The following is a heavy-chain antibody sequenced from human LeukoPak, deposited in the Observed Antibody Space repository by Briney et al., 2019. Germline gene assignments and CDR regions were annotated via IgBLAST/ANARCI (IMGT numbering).Heavy chain of an antibody. J-gene: IGHJ6*02. CDR2: ISYDGSKK. CDR1: GFTFSSYG. V-gene: IGHV3-30*18. D-gene: IGHD2-15*01. Sequence: GGSLRLSCAASGFTFSSYGMHWVRQAPGKGLGWVAVISYDGSKKYYADSVKGRLTISRDNSKNTLYLQMNSLRAEDTAVYYCAKALICSGSSCYSYYYYGVDVWGQGTTVTVSS. CDR3: AKALICSGSSCYSYYYYGVDV.